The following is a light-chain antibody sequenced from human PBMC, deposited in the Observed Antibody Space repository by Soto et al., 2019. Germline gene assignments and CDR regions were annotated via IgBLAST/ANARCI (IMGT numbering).Light chain of an antibody. J-gene: IGLJ2*01. CDR2: YDS. CDR1: NIGSKS. CDR3: QVWDSSTAHDVV. Sequence: SYELTQPPSVSVAPGKTARITCGGNNIGSKSVHWYQQKPGQAPVLVIYYDSDRPSGIPERFSGSNSGNTATLTISRVEAGDEADYYCQVWDSSTAHDVVFGGGTKLTVL. V-gene: IGLV3-21*04.